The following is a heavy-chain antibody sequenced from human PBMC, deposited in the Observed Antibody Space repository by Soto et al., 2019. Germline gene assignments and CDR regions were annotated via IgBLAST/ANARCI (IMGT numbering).Heavy chain of an antibody. CDR3: ARSAGWYAVHS. V-gene: IGHV4-4*02. Sequence: QVQLQESGPGLVKPSGTLSLTCAVSGDSVSSPYYWCWVRQPPGKGLEWIGEVFHTGTTSYNPSPRSRVTISMDKANNQFPLDLNFVTGADTAVYYCARSAGWYAVHSWGPGTLVIVSS. D-gene: IGHD6-19*01. CDR2: VFHTGTT. J-gene: IGHJ4*02. CDR1: GDSVSSPYY.